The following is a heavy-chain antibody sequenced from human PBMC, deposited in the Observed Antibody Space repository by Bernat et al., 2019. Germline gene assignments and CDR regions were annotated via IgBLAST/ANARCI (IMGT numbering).Heavy chain of an antibody. D-gene: IGHD3-16*02. V-gene: IGHV3-23*01. CDR2: ISGSGGST. Sequence: EVQLLESGGGLVQPGGSLRLSCAASGFTFSSYAMSWVRQAPGKGLEWVSAISGSGGSTYYADSVKGRFTISRDNSKNTLYLQMNSLRAEDTAVYYCAKESSDYDYIWGSYLTSWINYFDYWGQGTLVTVSS. CDR3: AKESSDYDYIWGSYLTSWINYFDY. CDR1: GFTFSSYA. J-gene: IGHJ4*02.